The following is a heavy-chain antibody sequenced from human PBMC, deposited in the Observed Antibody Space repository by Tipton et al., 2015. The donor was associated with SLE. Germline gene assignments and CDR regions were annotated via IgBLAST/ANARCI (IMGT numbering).Heavy chain of an antibody. CDR2: IYYSGST. D-gene: IGHD3-16*02. CDR1: GGSISSYY. V-gene: IGHV4-59*01. Sequence: TLSLTCTVSGGSISSYYWSWIRQPPGKGLEWIGYIYYSGSTNYNPSLKSRVTISVDTSKNQFSLKLSSVTAADTAVYYCARGDDSIWGSYRHPLLWGQGILVTVSS. CDR3: ARGDDSIWGSYRHPLL. J-gene: IGHJ1*01.